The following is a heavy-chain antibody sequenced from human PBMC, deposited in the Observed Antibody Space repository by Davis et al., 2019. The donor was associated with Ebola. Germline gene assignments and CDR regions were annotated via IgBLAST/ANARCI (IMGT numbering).Heavy chain of an antibody. V-gene: IGHV3-23*01. CDR1: GFTFSSYA. J-gene: IGHJ4*02. CDR2: ISGSGGST. Sequence: GESLKISCAASGFTFSSYAMSWVRQAPGKGLEWVSSISGSGGSTYYADSVKGRFTISSDNSKNTLYLQMSSLRAEDTAVYYCARRYCSGGSCYLDYWGQGTLVTVSS. CDR3: ARRYCSGGSCYLDY. D-gene: IGHD2-15*01.